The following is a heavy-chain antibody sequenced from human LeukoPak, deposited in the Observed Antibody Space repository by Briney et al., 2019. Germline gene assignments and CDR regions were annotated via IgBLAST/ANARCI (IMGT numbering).Heavy chain of an antibody. CDR2: INPNSGGT. CDR1: GYTFTGYY. CDR3: ARDLAVAGRYYYYYMDV. J-gene: IGHJ6*03. D-gene: IGHD6-19*01. V-gene: IGHV1-2*06. Sequence: ASVKVSCKASGYTFTGYYMHWVRQAPGQGLEWMGRINPNSGGTNYAQKLQGRVTMTTDTSTSTAYMELRSLRSDDTAVYYCARDLAVAGRYYYYYMDVWGKGTTVTVSS.